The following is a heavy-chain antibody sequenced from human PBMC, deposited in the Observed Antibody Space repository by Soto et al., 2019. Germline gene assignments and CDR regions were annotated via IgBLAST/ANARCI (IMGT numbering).Heavy chain of an antibody. CDR2: INSDGSST. V-gene: IGHV3-74*01. J-gene: IGHJ5*02. Sequence: GGSLRLSCAASGFTFSSYWMHWVRQAPGKGLVWFSRINSDGSSTFYADSVKGRFTISRDNAKNTLYLQMNSLRAEDTAVYYCARDFGHWGQGTLVTVSS. CDR3: ARDFGH. CDR1: GFTFSSYW.